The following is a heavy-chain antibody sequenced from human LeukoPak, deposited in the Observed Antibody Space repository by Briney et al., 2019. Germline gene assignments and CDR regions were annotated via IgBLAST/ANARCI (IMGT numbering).Heavy chain of an antibody. CDR1: GGSFSGYY. V-gene: IGHV4-34*01. J-gene: IGHJ4*02. D-gene: IGHD6-19*01. Sequence: SETLSLTCAVYGGSFSGYYWSWIRQSPGKGLEWIGEINHSGSTNYNPSLKSRVTISVDTSKNQFSLKLTSVTAADTAVFYCARHIRQWLVPRHFGFDYWGQGTLVTVSS. CDR3: ARHIRQWLVPRHFGFDY. CDR2: INHSGST.